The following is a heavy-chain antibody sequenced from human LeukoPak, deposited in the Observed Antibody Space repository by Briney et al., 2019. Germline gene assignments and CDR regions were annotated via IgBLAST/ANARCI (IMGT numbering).Heavy chain of an antibody. D-gene: IGHD3-16*01. J-gene: IGHJ6*03. CDR3: ARDASHLGYYMDV. CDR2: ISSSSSYI. V-gene: IGHV3-21*01. Sequence: GGSLRLSCAASGFTFSSYSMNWVRQAPGKGLEWVSSISSSSSYIYYAASVKGRFTISRDNAKKSLYLQMNSLRAEDTAVYYCARDASHLGYYMDVWGKGTTVTVSS. CDR1: GFTFSSYS.